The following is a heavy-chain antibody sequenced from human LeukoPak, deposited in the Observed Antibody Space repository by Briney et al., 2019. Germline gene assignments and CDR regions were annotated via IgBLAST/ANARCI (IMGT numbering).Heavy chain of an antibody. CDR2: MLSGGTTM. CDR1: GFAFSSFE. CDR3: ARDFGGVAGTWYDAFDI. J-gene: IGHJ3*02. Sequence: PGASLRLSCAASGFAFSSFEMNWVRQAPGKGLEWVSYMLSGGTTMYNAVSVKGRFTISRDNAKNSLYLQMNSLRAEDTAVYYCARDFGGVAGTWYDAFDIWGQGTMVTDSS. D-gene: IGHD6-19*01. V-gene: IGHV3-48*03.